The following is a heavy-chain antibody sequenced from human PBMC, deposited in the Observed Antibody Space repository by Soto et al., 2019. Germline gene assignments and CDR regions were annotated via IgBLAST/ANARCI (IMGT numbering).Heavy chain of an antibody. Sequence: GGSLRLSCEASGFTFSGSAMHWVRQASGKGLEWVGRIRSKANSYATAYAASVKGRFSISRDESKNTAYLRMNSLKTEDTAVYYCTSHSRDDIRRKWRQGTQVTVSS. V-gene: IGHV3-73*01. CDR1: GFTFSGSA. CDR2: IRSKANSYAT. D-gene: IGHD3-9*01. CDR3: TSHSRDDIRRK. J-gene: IGHJ4*02.